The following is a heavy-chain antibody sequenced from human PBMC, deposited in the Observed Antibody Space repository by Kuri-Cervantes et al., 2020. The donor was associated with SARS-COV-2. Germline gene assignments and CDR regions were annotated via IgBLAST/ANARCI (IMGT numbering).Heavy chain of an antibody. D-gene: IGHD3-22*01. CDR2: INPNSGDT. V-gene: IGHV1-2*04. Sequence: ASVKVSCKASGYTFTGYYMHWVRQAPGQGLEWMGWINPNSGDTNYAQNFQGWVTMTRDTSISTAYMELSRLRSDDTAVYYCARDLPYYYDSSGYDFDYWGQGTLVTVSS. J-gene: IGHJ4*02. CDR1: GYTFTGYY. CDR3: ARDLPYYYDSSGYDFDY.